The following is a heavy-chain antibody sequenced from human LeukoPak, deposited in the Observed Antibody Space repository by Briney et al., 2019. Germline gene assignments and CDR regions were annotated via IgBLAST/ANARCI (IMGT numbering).Heavy chain of an antibody. CDR3: ARGSDWFDP. J-gene: IGHJ5*02. CDR2: IRYDGSNK. V-gene: IGHV3-30*02. CDR1: GFTFSHYG. Sequence: GGSLRLSCAASGFTFSHYGMTWVRQAPGKGLEWVAFIRYDGSNKYYADSVKGRFTISRDNAKNSLYLQMNSLRVEDTAFYYCARGSDWFDPWGQGTLVTVSS.